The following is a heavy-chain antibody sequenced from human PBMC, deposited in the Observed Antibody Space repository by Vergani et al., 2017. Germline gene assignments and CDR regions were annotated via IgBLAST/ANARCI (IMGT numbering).Heavy chain of an antibody. CDR3: AHSRNYCSGGSCYPYYFDY. J-gene: IGHJ4*02. V-gene: IGHV2-5*02. Sequence: QITLKESGPTLVKPTQTLTLTCTFSGFSLSTSGVGVGWIRQPPGKALEWLALIYWDDDKRYSPSLKSRLTITKDTSKNQVVLTMTNMDPVDTATYYCAHSRNYCSGGSCYPYYFDYWGQGTLVTVSS. CDR2: IYWDDDK. D-gene: IGHD2-15*01. CDR1: GFSLSTSGVG.